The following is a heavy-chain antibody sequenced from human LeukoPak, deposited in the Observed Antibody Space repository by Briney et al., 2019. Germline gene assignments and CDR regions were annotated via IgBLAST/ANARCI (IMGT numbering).Heavy chain of an antibody. CDR1: GGTFSSYA. CDR3: ANELTITGTTYYYYGMDV. CDR2: IIPIFGTA. V-gene: IGHV1-69*13. Sequence: SVKVSCKASGGTFSSYAISWMRQAPGQGLEWMGGIIPIFGTANYAQKFQGRVTITADESTSTAYMELSSLRSEDTAVYYCANELTITGTTYYYYGMDVWGQGTTVTVSS. J-gene: IGHJ6*02. D-gene: IGHD1-7*01.